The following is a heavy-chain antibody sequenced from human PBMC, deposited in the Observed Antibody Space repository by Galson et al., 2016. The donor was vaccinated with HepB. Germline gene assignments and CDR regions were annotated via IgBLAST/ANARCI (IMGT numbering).Heavy chain of an antibody. V-gene: IGHV3-30*18. J-gene: IGHJ6*02. CDR2: ISYDGSNK. CDR3: AKDRSWGSFGGHYGMDV. D-gene: IGHD3-16*01. Sequence: SLRLSCAASGFTFSNYGMHWVRQAPGKGLEWVAVISYDGSNKYYANSVKGRFTISRDRSKNTLFLQMNSLRPEETAVYYCAKDRSWGSFGGHYGMDVWGQGTTVTASS. CDR1: GFTFSNYG.